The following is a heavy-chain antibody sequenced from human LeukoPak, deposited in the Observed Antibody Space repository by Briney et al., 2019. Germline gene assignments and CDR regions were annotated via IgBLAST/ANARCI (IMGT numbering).Heavy chain of an antibody. CDR3: ARDTKYAFDN. CDR1: GFTFSSYS. D-gene: IGHD2-2*01. J-gene: IGHJ4*02. V-gene: IGHV3-48*01. Sequence: GGSLRLSCAASGFTFSSYSMNWVRQAPGKGLEWISYIGISSGNTKYADSVKGRFTISGDKAKNSMYLQMNSLRVEDTAVYYCARDTKYAFDNWGQGTLVTVSS. CDR2: IGISSGNT.